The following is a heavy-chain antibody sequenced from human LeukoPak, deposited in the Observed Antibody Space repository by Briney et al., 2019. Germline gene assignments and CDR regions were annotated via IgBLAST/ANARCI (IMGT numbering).Heavy chain of an antibody. V-gene: IGHV3-30*02. CDR2: IRHDENNK. J-gene: IGHJ6*03. D-gene: IGHD3/OR15-3a*01. CDR1: GFTFSHYG. CDR3: AKAPYDFSNYYYYMDV. Sequence: GGSLRLSCAASGFTFSHYGIHWVRQAPGKGLEWVAFIRHDENNKHYADSAKGRFTISRDKSSNTLFLQMNSLRVEDTAVYYCAKAPYDFSNYYYYMDVWGNGTTVTVSS.